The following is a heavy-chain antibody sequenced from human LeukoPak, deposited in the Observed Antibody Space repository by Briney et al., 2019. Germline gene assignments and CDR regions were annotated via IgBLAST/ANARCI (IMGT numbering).Heavy chain of an antibody. Sequence: ASVKVSCKASGYTFTSYYMHWVRQAPGQGLEWMGIINPSGGSTSYAQKFQGRVTMTRDTSTSTVYMELSSLRSEDTAVYYCARGGIGYCSGGSCYYFDHWGQGTLVTVSS. D-gene: IGHD2-15*01. CDR2: INPSGGST. J-gene: IGHJ4*02. CDR3: ARGGIGYCSGGSCYYFDH. V-gene: IGHV1-46*01. CDR1: GYTFTSYY.